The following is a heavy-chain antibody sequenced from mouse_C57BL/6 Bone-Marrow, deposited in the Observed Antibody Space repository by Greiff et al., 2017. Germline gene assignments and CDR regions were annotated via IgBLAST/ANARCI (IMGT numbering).Heavy chain of an antibody. J-gene: IGHJ1*03. Sequence: EVHLVESGGDLVKPGGSLKLSCAASGFTFSSYGMSWVRQTPDKRLEWVATISSGGSYTYYPESVKGRFTISRDNAKNTLYLQMSSLKSEDTAMYYCARLGTTVGLDVWGTGTTVTVSS. V-gene: IGHV5-6*01. D-gene: IGHD1-1*01. CDR3: ARLGTTVGLDV. CDR1: GFTFSSYG. CDR2: ISSGGSYT.